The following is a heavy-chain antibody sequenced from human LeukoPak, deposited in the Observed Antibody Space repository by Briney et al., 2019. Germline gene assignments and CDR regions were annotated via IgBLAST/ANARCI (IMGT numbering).Heavy chain of an antibody. D-gene: IGHD3-22*01. J-gene: IGHJ6*02. Sequence: GVSLRLSCAASGFTFSQYSINWVRQAPGKGLEWVSHLRYTGETFYADSVKGRFTISRDNVRNSLYLQMNSLRDEDTAVYFCARRPYSDTSGRLSDVWGQGTTVTVSS. CDR1: GFTFSQYS. CDR2: LRYTGET. CDR3: ARRPYSDTSGRLSDV. V-gene: IGHV3-48*02.